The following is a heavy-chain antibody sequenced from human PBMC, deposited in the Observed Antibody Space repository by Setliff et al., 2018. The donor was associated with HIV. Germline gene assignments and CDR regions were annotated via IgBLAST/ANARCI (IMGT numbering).Heavy chain of an antibody. J-gene: IGHJ4*02. CDR2: ISHSGST. D-gene: IGHD3-3*01. V-gene: IGHV4-34*01. CDR1: GGSFTGFY. CDR3: ARLKVDTVFGVVITNPFDY. Sequence: SETLSLTCAVNGGSFTGFYWSWFRQPPGKGLEWIGEISHSGSTNYNPSLKGRFSISVDMSKNQFSLKLTSVTAADTAVYYCARLKVDTVFGVVITNPFDYWGQGTLVTVSS.